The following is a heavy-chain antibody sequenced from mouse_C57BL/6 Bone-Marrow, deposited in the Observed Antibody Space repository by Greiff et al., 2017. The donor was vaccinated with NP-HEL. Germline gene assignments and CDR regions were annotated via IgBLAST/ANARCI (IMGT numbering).Heavy chain of an antibody. V-gene: IGHV1-82*01. CDR2: IYPGEGDT. CDR3: ARSTTVPFDY. J-gene: IGHJ2*01. CDR1: GYAFSSSW. Sequence: VMLVESGPELVKPGASVKISCKASGYAFSSSWMNWVKQRPGKGLEWIGRIYPGEGDTNYNGKFKGKATLTADKSSSTAYMQLSILTSEDSAVYFCARSTTVPFDYWGQGTTLTVSS. D-gene: IGHD1-1*01.